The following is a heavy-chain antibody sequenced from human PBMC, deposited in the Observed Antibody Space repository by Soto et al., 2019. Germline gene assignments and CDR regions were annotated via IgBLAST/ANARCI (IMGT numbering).Heavy chain of an antibody. CDR2: FDPKYGLP. CDR1: GHKVTELS. V-gene: IGHV1-24*01. Sequence: GASVKVSCKVSGHKVTELSIYWMRQSPGTGLECMGGFDPKYGLPVYAQNFEGRVTMTEDASTDTAYLEVENLRSEDTAVYFCATVVGLCRYYFDAWGQGAMITV. J-gene: IGHJ4*02. D-gene: IGHD2-15*01. CDR3: ATVVGLCRYYFDA.